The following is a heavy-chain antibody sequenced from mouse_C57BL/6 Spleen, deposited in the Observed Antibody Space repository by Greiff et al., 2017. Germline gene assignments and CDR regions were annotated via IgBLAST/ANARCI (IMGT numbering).Heavy chain of an antibody. J-gene: IGHJ1*03. CDR2: ISDGGSYT. CDR3: ARPPYGKVYFGV. Sequence: EVKVVESGGGLVKPGGSLKLSCAASGFTFSSYAMSWVRQTPEKRLEWVATISDGGSYTYYPDNVKGRFTISRDNAKNNLYLQMSHLKSEDTAMYDGARPPYGKVYFGVWGTGTTVTVSS. V-gene: IGHV5-4*03. D-gene: IGHD2-1*01. CDR1: GFTFSSYA.